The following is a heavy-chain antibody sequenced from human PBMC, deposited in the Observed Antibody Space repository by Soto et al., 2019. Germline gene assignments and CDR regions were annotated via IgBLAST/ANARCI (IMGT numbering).Heavy chain of an antibody. J-gene: IGHJ6*03. V-gene: IGHV3-74*01. D-gene: IGHD3-9*01. CDR3: ARGDLTGPYYYYYYMDV. CDR1: GFTFSSYW. Sequence: EVQLVESGGGLVQPGGSLRLFCAASGFTFSSYWMHWVRQAPGKGLVWVSRINSDGSSTSYADSEKGRFTISRDNAKNTLYLQMNSLRAEDTAVYYCARGDLTGPYYYYYYMDVWGKGTTVTVSS. CDR2: INSDGSST.